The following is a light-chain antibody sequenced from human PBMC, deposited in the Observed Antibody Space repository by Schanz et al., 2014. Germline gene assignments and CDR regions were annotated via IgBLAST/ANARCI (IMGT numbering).Light chain of an antibody. Sequence: EIVLTQSPGTLSLSPGERATLSCRASQSVSSSYLAWYQQKPGQAPRLLIYGASSRATGIPDRFSGSGSGTDFTLTISRLEPEDFAVYFCQQRSNWPPMYTFGQGT. V-gene: IGKV3D-20*02. CDR3: QQRSNWPPMYT. J-gene: IGKJ2*01. CDR2: GAS. CDR1: QSVSSSY.